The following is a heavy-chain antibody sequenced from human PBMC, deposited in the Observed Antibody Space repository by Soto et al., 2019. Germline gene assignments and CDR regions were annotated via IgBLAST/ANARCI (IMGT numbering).Heavy chain of an antibody. CDR2: IYWDDDK. CDR1: GFSFSSIGEG. D-gene: IGHD2-21*02. Sequence: QITLKESGPTLVKPTQTLTLTCIFPGFSFSSIGEGVGWIRQPPGKALEWLALIYWDDDKRYSPSLKSRLTITKDTSKNQVVLTMTNMDPVDTATYYCVQSRCGGDCLQSYSSHSYYGLDVWGQGTTVTVSS. CDR3: VQSRCGGDCLQSYSSHSYYGLDV. V-gene: IGHV2-5*02. J-gene: IGHJ6*02.